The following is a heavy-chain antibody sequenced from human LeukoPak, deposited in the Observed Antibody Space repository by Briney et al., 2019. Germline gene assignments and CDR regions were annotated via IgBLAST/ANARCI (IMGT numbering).Heavy chain of an antibody. CDR2: INHSGST. J-gene: IGHJ5*02. CDR1: GGSFSGYY. D-gene: IGHD3-10*01. CDR3: ARGDAMARGVINH. Sequence: SETLSLTCAVYGGSFSGYYWSWIRQPPGKGLEWIGEINHSGSTNYNPSLKSRVTISVDTSKNQFSLKLSSVTAADTAVYYCARGDAMARGVINHWGQGTLVTVSS. V-gene: IGHV4-34*01.